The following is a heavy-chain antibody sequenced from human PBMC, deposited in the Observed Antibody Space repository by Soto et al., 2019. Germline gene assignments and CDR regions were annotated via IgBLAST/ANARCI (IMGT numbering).Heavy chain of an antibody. V-gene: IGHV3-23*01. D-gene: IGHD6-19*01. J-gene: IGHJ3*02. CDR2: ISGSGTTA. CDR1: GFICSSYA. CDR3: AKTTDGWFSAFEI. Sequence: EVQLLESGGGLVQPGGSLRLSCAASGFICSSYAMSWVRQAPGKGLEWVSAISGSGTTAYYADSVKGRFTFSRDNSKKTMYLQMNSLRAEDTAVYYCAKTTDGWFSAFEIWGQGTMVTVSS.